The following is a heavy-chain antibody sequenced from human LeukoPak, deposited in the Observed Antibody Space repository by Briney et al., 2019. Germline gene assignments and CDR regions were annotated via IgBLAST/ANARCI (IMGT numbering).Heavy chain of an antibody. CDR2: IYSTGST. J-gene: IGHJ6*02. V-gene: IGHV4-4*07. Sequence: PSETLSLTCTVSGGSISNYYWSWIRQPAGKGLEWIGRIYSTGSTNYNPSLESRVTMSVDTSKNQFSLKLISVTAADTAVYYCARGTYSGALLGMDIWGQGTTVIVSS. D-gene: IGHD5-12*01. CDR1: GGSISNYY. CDR3: ARGTYSGALLGMDI.